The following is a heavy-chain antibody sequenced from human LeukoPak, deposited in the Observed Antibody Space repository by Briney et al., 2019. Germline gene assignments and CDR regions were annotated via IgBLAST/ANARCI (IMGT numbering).Heavy chain of an antibody. Sequence: GGSLRLSCAASGFTFSNAWMSWVGQAPGKGLEWVGRIKSKTDGGTTDYAAPVKGRFTISRDDSKNTLYLQMNSLKTEDTAVYYCTTERHRYSSGWDFDYWGQGTLVTVSS. J-gene: IGHJ4*02. CDR1: GFTFSNAW. CDR3: TTERHRYSSGWDFDY. CDR2: IKSKTDGGTT. D-gene: IGHD6-19*01. V-gene: IGHV3-15*01.